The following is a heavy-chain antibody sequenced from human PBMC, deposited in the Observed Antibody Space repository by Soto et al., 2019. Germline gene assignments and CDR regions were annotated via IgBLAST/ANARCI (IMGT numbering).Heavy chain of an antibody. V-gene: IGHV4-59*12. D-gene: IGHD5-12*01. J-gene: IGHJ5*02. CDR3: ARSIVATITPDSNWFDP. Sequence: SETLSLTCTVSGGSISNYYWNWIRQPPGKGLEWIGYIYYSGTTYYNPSLKSRVTISVDTSKNQFSLKLSSVTAADTAVYYCARSIVATITPDSNWFDPWGQGTLVTVSS. CDR2: IYYSGTT. CDR1: GGSISNYY.